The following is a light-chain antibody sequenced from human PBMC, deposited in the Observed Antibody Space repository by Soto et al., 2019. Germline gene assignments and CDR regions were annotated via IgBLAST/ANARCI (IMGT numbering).Light chain of an antibody. CDR1: QDISTG. CDR2: DAS. Sequence: DLQMTQSPSSASASVGDTVTITCRASQDISTGLAWYQQKPGKAPKLLIYDASTLQSGVPSRFSGSGSRKDFTLTISSLQPEDFAVHYCQQGNSFFTFGGGTKVEIK. J-gene: IGKJ4*01. V-gene: IGKV1D-12*01. CDR3: QQGNSFFT.